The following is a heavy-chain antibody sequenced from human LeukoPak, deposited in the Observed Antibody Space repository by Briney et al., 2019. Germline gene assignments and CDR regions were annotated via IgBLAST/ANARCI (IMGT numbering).Heavy chain of an antibody. V-gene: IGHV4-4*07. CDR1: GGSISSYY. D-gene: IGHD3-10*01. J-gene: IGHJ4*02. Sequence: SETLSLTCTVSGGSISSYYWSWIRQPAGKGLEWIGRIYTSGSTNYNPSLKSRVTMSVDTSKSQFSLELSSVTAADTAVYYCAREGVGSGLQVYDYWGQGTLVTVSS. CDR3: AREGVGSGLQVYDY. CDR2: IYTSGST.